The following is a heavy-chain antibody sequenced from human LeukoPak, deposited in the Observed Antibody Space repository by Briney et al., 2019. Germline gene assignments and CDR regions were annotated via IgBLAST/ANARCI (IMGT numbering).Heavy chain of an antibody. CDR1: EFTFSSYA. J-gene: IGHJ3*02. CDR2: ISYNGSDQ. CDR3: AREESGYSSGWPSPRAFDI. Sequence: GGSLRLSCAASEFTFSSYAMHWVRPAPGKGLEWGAVISYNGSDQYYADSVKGRFTISRDNAKNSLYLQMNSLRAEDTAVYYCAREESGYSSGWPSPRAFDIWGQGTMVTVSS. D-gene: IGHD6-19*01. V-gene: IGHV3-30*04.